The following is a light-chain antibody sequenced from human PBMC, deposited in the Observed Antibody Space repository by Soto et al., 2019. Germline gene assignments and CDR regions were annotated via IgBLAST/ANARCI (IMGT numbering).Light chain of an antibody. V-gene: IGLV2-23*01. Sequence: QSALTQPASVSGSPGPWTTTSGTGTTGDVGSYNLVSWYQQHPGKPPKLLIYEGSKRPSGVSNRFSGSKSGNTASLTISGLQAEDEADYYCCSYAGSSTDVFGTGTKLTVL. CDR2: EGS. CDR3: CSYAGSSTDV. J-gene: IGLJ1*01. CDR1: TGDVGSYNL.